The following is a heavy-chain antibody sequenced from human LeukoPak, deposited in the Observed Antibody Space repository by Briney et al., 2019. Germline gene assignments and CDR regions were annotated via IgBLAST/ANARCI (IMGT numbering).Heavy chain of an antibody. V-gene: IGHV3-74*01. CDR3: ARAPSEIGGYYPEYFRH. CDR1: GFPFSSYW. Sequence: AGPLRLSCAASGFPFSSYWMHWVRQAPGKGLVWVSRIKSDGSTRYADSVKGRFTISRDNAKNTVSLQMTSLRAEDTGVYYCARAPSEIGGYYPEYFRHWGQGTLVIVSS. D-gene: IGHD3-22*01. J-gene: IGHJ1*01. CDR2: IKSDGST.